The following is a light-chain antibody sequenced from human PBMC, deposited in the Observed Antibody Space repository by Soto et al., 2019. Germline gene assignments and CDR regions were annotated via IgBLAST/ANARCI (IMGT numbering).Light chain of an antibody. CDR3: SSFTSSSTFV. CDR1: SSDVGRYNY. V-gene: IGLV2-14*03. CDR2: DVS. J-gene: IGLJ1*01. Sequence: QSVLAQPASVSGSRGQSITISCTGTSSDVGRYNYVSWFQQHPGKVPKLIIYDVSNWPSGVSDRFSGSKSGNTASLTISGLHPEDDADYYCSSFTSSSTFVFGTGTKVTVL.